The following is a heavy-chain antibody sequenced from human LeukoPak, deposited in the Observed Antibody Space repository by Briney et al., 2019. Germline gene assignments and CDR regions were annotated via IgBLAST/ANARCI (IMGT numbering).Heavy chain of an antibody. CDR3: AKGRSAGLLDWFDP. J-gene: IGHJ5*02. CDR1: GFTFSDYT. CDR2: IVASYRGT. Sequence: PGGSLRLSCAASGFTFSDYTMAWVRQAPGKDLEWVSSIVASYRGTYYVDSVQGRFVVSRDNSKNTLYLQMNRLRPEDAAMYFCAKGRSAGLLDWFDPWGPGTLVTVSS. V-gene: IGHV3-23*01. D-gene: IGHD6-19*01.